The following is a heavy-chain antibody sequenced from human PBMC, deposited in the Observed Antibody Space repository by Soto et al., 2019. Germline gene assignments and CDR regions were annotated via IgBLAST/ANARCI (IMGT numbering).Heavy chain of an antibody. CDR1: GFTFSSND. D-gene: IGHD1-26*01. CDR2: IISISSPL. Sequence: GGSLRLSCAAAGFTFSSNDMNWVRQAPGKGLEWVSYIISISSPLYYADSVRGRFTISRDNAKNSLYLQMNSLRAEDTAVYYCTRAAIKGELLDYWGQGTQVTVSS. CDR3: TRAAIKGELLDY. J-gene: IGHJ4*02. V-gene: IGHV3-48*01.